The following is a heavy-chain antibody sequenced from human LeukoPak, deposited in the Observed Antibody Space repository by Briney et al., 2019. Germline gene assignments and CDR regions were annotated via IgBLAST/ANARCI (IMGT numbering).Heavy chain of an antibody. CDR1: GGSISSSSYY. Sequence: SETLSLTCTVSGGSISSSSYYWGWIRQPPGKGLEWIGSIYYSGSTYYNPSLKSRVTISVDTSKNQFSLKLSSVTAADTAVYYCARVWFGDSNWFDPWGQGTLVTVSS. CDR2: IYYSGST. J-gene: IGHJ5*02. V-gene: IGHV4-39*07. CDR3: ARVWFGDSNWFDP. D-gene: IGHD3-10*01.